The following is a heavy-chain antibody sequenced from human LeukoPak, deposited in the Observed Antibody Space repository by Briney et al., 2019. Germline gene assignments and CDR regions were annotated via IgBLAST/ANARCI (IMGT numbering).Heavy chain of an antibody. CDR3: AKDYYDSSGYYSDAFDI. CDR1: GFTFSSYW. CDR2: INSDGSST. V-gene: IGHV3-74*01. J-gene: IGHJ3*02. D-gene: IGHD3-22*01. Sequence: PGGSLRLSCAASGFTFSSYWMHWVRQAPGKGLVWVSRINSDGSSTSYADSVKGRFTVSRDNAKNTLYLQMNSLRAEDTAVYYCAKDYYDSSGYYSDAFDIWGQGTMVTVSS.